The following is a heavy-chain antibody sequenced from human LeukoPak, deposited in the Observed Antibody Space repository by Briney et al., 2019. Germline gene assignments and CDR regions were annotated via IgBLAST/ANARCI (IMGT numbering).Heavy chain of an antibody. CDR3: ATMGYDFWSDYWPDY. D-gene: IGHD3-3*01. V-gene: IGHV3-23*01. CDR1: GFTFSSYA. J-gene: IGHJ4*02. Sequence: GGSLRLSCAASGFTFSSYAMSWVRQAPGKGLEWVSTISGSGGSTDYADSVKGRFTISRDNSKNTLYLQMDSLGAEDTAEYYCATMGYDFWSDYWPDYWGQGTLVTVSS. CDR2: ISGSGGST.